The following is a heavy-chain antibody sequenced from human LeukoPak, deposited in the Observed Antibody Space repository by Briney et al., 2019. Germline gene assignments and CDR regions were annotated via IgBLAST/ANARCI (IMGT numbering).Heavy chain of an antibody. J-gene: IGHJ4*02. CDR3: AKDLGYSGYDPLDY. D-gene: IGHD5-12*01. V-gene: IGHV3-23*01. CDR1: GFIFSSYA. CDR2: ISGSGRSK. Sequence: GGSLRLSCAASGFIFSSYAMSWVRQAPGKGLEWVSAISGSGRSKYYADSVKGRFTISRDNSKNTLYLQMNSLRAEDTVVYYCAKDLGYSGYDPLDYWGQGTLVTVSS.